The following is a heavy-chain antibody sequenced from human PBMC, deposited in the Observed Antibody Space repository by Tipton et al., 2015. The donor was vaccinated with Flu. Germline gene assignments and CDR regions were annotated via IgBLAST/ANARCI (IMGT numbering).Heavy chain of an antibody. CDR2: IGSDFNT. J-gene: IGHJ3*01. D-gene: IGHD3-3*01. Sequence: SLRLSCAASGFTFTNSAMGWVRQAPGEGLEWVSAIGSDFNTHYADSVKGRFTISRDNSKNTLYLQMNSLRAEDTAVYYCAKDILRWAFDFWGQGTMVTVSS. CDR3: AKDILRWAFDF. V-gene: IGHV3-23*01. CDR1: GFTFTNSA.